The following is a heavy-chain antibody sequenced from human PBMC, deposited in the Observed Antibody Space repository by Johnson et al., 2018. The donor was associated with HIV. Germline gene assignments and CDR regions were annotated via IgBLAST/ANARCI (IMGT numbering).Heavy chain of an antibody. D-gene: IGHD6-13*01. CDR1: GFTFSSYG. CDR3: AKVAVATAAGGVALDI. V-gene: IGHV3-30*02. J-gene: IGHJ3*02. CDR2: IRYDGSNK. Sequence: QVQLVESGGGVVQPGGSLRLSCAASGFTFSSYGMHWVRQAPGKGLEWVAFIRYDGSNKYYADSVKGRFTISRDNSKNTLYLQMNSLRVEDTAVYYCAKVAVATAAGGVALDIWGPGTMVTGS.